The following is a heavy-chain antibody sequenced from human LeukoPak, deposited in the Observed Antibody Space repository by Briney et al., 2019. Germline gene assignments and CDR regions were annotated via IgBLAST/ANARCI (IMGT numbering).Heavy chain of an antibody. V-gene: IGHV3-7*01. Sequence: PGGSLRLSCAASGFTFSSYGMSWVRQAPGKGLEWVSNIKEDGSEKYYVDSVKGRFTISRDNAKNSLYLQMNSLRAEDTAVYYCARADYYGSGSYYWKWGQGTLVTVSS. J-gene: IGHJ4*02. CDR3: ARADYYGSGSYYWK. CDR1: GFTFSSYG. CDR2: IKEDGSEK. D-gene: IGHD3-10*01.